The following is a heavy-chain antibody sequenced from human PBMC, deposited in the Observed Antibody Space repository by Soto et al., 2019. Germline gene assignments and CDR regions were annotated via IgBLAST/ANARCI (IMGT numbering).Heavy chain of an antibody. D-gene: IGHD3-22*01. Sequence: TSETLSLTCAVYGGSFSGYYWSWIRQPPGKGLGWIGEINHSGSTNYNPSLKSRVTISVDTSKNQFSLKLSSVTAADTAVYYCASMYYYDTSGSGPLWGQGTLVTVSS. J-gene: IGHJ4*02. CDR2: INHSGST. CDR3: ASMYYYDTSGSGPL. V-gene: IGHV4-34*01. CDR1: GGSFSGYY.